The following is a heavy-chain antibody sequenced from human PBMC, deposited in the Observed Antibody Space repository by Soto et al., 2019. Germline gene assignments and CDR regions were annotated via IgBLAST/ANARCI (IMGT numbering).Heavy chain of an antibody. CDR2: ISAGGCT. CDR1: GFSFGTYT. V-gene: IGHV3-23*01. D-gene: IGHD2-2*02. J-gene: IGHJ4*02. CDR3: ANFSIWCSSNSCYMDGFDY. Sequence: HPGGSLRLSCAVSGFSFGTYTVNWVRQAPGMGLEWVSVISAGGCTYYEDSVKGRFTVSRANSKNKLYLQMNSLRAEDTAVYYCANFSIWCSSNSCYMDGFDYWGQGTLVTVSS.